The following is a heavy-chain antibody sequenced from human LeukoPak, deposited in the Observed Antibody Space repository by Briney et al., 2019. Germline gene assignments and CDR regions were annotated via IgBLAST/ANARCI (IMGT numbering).Heavy chain of an antibody. CDR2: ISAYNGNT. Sequence: GASVKVSCKASGYTFTSYGISWVRQAPGQGLEWMGWISAYNGNTNYAQKLQGRVTMTTDTSTRTAYMELRSLSSDDTAVYYCARRTGRVAWELWPRVGCSFDYWGQGTLVTVSS. J-gene: IGHJ4*02. V-gene: IGHV1-18*01. CDR1: GYTFTSYG. D-gene: IGHD1-26*01. CDR3: ARRTGRVAWELWPRVGCSFDY.